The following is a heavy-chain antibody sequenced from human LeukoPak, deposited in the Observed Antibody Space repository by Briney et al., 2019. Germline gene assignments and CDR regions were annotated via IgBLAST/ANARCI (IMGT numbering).Heavy chain of an antibody. D-gene: IGHD1-14*01. V-gene: IGHV7-4-1*02. Sequence: ASVRVSCKVSGYTLTELSMHWVRQAPGQGLEWMGWINTNTGNPTYAQGFTGRFVFSLDTSVSTAYLQISSLKAEDTAVYYCARLPEHPDYWGQGTLVTVSS. CDR2: INTNTGNP. CDR3: ARLPEHPDY. CDR1: GYTLTELS. J-gene: IGHJ4*02.